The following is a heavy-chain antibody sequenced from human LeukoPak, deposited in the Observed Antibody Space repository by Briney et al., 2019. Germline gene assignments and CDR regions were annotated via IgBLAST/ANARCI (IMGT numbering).Heavy chain of an antibody. CDR2: IIPIFGTA. Sequence: SVKVSCKASGGTFSSYAISWVRPAPGQGLEWMGGIIPIFGTANYAQKFQGRVTITADESTSTAYMELSSLRSEDTAVYYCARTYYDFWSGYYQKYNWFDPWGQGTLVTVSS. J-gene: IGHJ5*02. CDR1: GGTFSSYA. V-gene: IGHV1-69*13. CDR3: ARTYYDFWSGYYQKYNWFDP. D-gene: IGHD3-3*01.